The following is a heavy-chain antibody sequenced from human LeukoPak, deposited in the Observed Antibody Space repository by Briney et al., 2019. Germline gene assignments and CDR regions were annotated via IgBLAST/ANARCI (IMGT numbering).Heavy chain of an antibody. V-gene: IGHV4-59*08. CDR3: ARQDGLRSFDY. Sequence: SETLSLTCAVYGGSFSGYYWSWIRQPPGKGLEWIGYIYYSGSTNYNPSLKSRVTISVDTSKNQFSLKLSSVTAADTAVYYCARQDGLRSFDYWGQGTLVTVSS. CDR2: IYYSGST. J-gene: IGHJ4*02. D-gene: IGHD5-12*01. CDR1: GGSFSGYY.